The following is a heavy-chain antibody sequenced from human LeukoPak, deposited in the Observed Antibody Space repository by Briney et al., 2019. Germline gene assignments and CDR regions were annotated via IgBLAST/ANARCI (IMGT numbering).Heavy chain of an antibody. CDR2: IYYSGST. V-gene: IGHV4-59*01. CDR1: GGSISSYY. CDR3: ARAPATHAFDT. Sequence: ASETLSLTCTVSGGSISSYYWSWIRQPPGKGLEWIGYIYYSGSTNYNPSLKIRVTISVDTSKNQYSLKLSSATAADTAVYYCARAPATHAFDTWGQGTMVSVSS. J-gene: IGHJ3*02.